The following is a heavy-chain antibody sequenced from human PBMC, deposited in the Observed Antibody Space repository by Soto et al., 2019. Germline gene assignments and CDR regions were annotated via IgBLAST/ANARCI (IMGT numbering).Heavy chain of an antibody. Sequence: QVQLQESGPGLVKPSETLSLTCTVSGASISSYHWSWIRQTPGKGLEWIGYIYYSGSANYNPSLKSRVTFSVATSKTQVSLKLSSVTAAETGVYYCAAAVPAEYVFPYDYMDVWGKGTTVTVSS. CDR3: AAAVPAEYVFPYDYMDV. CDR1: GASISSYH. D-gene: IGHD3-16*01. CDR2: IYYSGSA. J-gene: IGHJ6*03. V-gene: IGHV4-59*01.